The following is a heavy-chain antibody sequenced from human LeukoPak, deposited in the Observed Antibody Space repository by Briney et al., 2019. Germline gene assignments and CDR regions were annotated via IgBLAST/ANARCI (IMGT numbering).Heavy chain of an antibody. CDR1: GFTFSSYA. CDR2: ISGSGGST. Sequence: GGSLRLSCAASGFTFSSYAMSWVRQAPGKGLEWVSAISGSGGSTYYTDSVKGRFTISRDNSKNTLYLQMNSLRAEDTAVYYCAKYCSSTSCYLRSWGQGTLVTVSS. V-gene: IGHV3-23*01. D-gene: IGHD2-2*01. J-gene: IGHJ4*02. CDR3: AKYCSSTSCYLRS.